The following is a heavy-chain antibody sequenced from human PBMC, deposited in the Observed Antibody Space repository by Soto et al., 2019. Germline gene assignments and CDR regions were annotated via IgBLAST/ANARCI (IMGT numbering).Heavy chain of an antibody. V-gene: IGHV4-30-2*01. CDR3: DRGPPFGY. CDR2: IYHSWST. D-gene: IGHD3-10*01. Sequence: QLQLQESGSGLVKPSQTLSLSCAISGGSISSGGYSWTWIRQPPGKGLKWIGYIYHSWSTYYNPSLKSRLTISVDRSKNQFSLQLSSVTAAETAVYYCDRGPPFGYWGQGTLVTVSS. J-gene: IGHJ4*02. CDR1: GGSISSGGYS.